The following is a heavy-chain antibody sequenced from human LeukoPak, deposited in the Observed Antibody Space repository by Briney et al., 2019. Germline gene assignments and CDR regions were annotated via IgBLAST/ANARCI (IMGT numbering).Heavy chain of an antibody. CDR1: GGSISSSSYY. V-gene: IGHV4-39*07. CDR2: IYYSGST. Sequence: NPSETLSLTCTVSGGSISSSSYYWGWIRQPPGKGLEWIGSIYYSGSTYYNPSLKSRVTISVDTSKNQFSLKLSSVTAADTAVYYCARGRWSGLNWFDPWGQGTLVTVSS. CDR3: ARGRWSGLNWFDP. J-gene: IGHJ5*02. D-gene: IGHD3-3*01.